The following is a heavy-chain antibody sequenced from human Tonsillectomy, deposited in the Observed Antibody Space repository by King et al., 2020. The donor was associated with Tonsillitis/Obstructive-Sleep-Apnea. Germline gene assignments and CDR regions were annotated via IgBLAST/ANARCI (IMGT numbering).Heavy chain of an antibody. CDR3: AKDRYGVHPYYYYGMDV. J-gene: IGHJ6*02. D-gene: IGHD4-17*01. Sequence: VQLVESGGGLVQPGGSLRLSCAASGFTFSSYAMSWVRQAPGKGLEWVSTISGGGGSTYYADSVKGRFTISRDNSENTLYLQMNSLRAEDTAVYYCAKDRYGVHPYYYYGMDVWGQGTTVTVSS. CDR1: GFTFSSYA. CDR2: ISGGGGST. V-gene: IGHV3-23*04.